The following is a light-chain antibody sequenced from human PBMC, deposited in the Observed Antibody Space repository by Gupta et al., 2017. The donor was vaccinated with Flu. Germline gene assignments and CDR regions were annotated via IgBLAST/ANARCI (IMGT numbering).Light chain of an antibody. J-gene: IGKJ4*01. CDR3: QQRSHWPPFT. Sequence: EIVLTQSPATLSLSPGERVTLFCRASHSISNFLAWYQHKPGQAPRLLIYDASNRAAGIPARFSGSGSGTDFTLTISSREQEEFAVYYCQQRSHWPPFTFGGGTKVEIK. CDR1: HSISNF. V-gene: IGKV3-11*01. CDR2: DAS.